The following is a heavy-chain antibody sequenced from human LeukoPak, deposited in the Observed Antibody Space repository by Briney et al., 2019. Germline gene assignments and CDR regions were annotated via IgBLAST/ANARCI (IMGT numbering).Heavy chain of an antibody. CDR2: INPNSGGT. CDR3: ARDLGYYDSSGYYLD. CDR1: GYTFTGYY. J-gene: IGHJ4*02. D-gene: IGHD3-22*01. V-gene: IGHV1-2*04. Sequence: ASVKVSCKASGYTFTGYYMHWVRQAPGQGLEWMGWINPNSGGTNYAQKFQGWVTMTRDTSISTAYMELSRLRSDDTAVYYCARDLGYYDSSGYYLDWGQGTLVTVSS.